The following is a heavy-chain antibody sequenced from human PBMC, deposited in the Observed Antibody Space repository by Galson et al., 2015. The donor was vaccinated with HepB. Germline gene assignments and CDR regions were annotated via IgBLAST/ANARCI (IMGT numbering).Heavy chain of an antibody. V-gene: IGHV3-9*01. Sequence: SLRLSCAASGFTFDDYAMHWVRQAPGKGLEWVSGISWNNGSVGYADSVGGRFTISRDNAKSSLYLQMSSLTPAGTAFYYCAKETFDFWGQGTLVTVSS. CDR1: GFTFDDYA. CDR3: AKETFDF. J-gene: IGHJ4*02. CDR2: ISWNNGSV.